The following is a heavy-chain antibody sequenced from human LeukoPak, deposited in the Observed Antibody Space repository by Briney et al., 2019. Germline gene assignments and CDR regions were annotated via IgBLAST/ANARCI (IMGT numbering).Heavy chain of an antibody. CDR2: MNPNSGNS. Sequence: GASAKVSRKASGYTFSSYDINWVRQATGQGLQWMGWMNPNSGNSGYAQKFQGRVTMTRNTSISTAYMELSSLRSEDTAVYYCAITMVRGVPDPWGQGTLVTVSS. J-gene: IGHJ5*02. CDR3: AITMVRGVPDP. D-gene: IGHD3-10*01. V-gene: IGHV1-8*01. CDR1: GYTFSSYD.